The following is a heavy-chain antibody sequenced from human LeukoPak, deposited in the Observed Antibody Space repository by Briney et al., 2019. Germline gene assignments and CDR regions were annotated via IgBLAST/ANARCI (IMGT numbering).Heavy chain of an antibody. CDR2: IYWDDDK. V-gene: IGHV2-5*02. D-gene: IGHD3-10*01. CDR3: AHRQEYYYGSGGFDP. CDR1: GLSLSTSGVG. Sequence: SGPTLVKPTQTLTLSCTFSGLSLSTSGVGVGWIRQPPGKALEWLALIYWDDDKRYSPSLKSRLTITKDTSKNQVVLTMTNMDPVDTATYYCAHRQEYYYGSGGFDPWGQGTLVTVSS. J-gene: IGHJ5*02.